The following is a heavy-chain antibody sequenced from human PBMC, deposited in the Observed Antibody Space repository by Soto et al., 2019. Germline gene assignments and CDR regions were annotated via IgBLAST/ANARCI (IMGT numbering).Heavy chain of an antibody. Sequence: QVQLVQSGAEVKKPGASVKVSCKASGYSFTNYYVHGVRQAPGQGLEWMGWINPNSGGTNFAQRFQDRLTLTRDTAINTAYMALSRLRADDTGMYFCARTTVPNYYGDYWGQVTLVTVSS. CDR1: GYSFTNYY. D-gene: IGHD3-22*01. CDR2: INPNSGGT. J-gene: IGHJ4*02. CDR3: ARTTVPNYYGDY. V-gene: IGHV1-2*02.